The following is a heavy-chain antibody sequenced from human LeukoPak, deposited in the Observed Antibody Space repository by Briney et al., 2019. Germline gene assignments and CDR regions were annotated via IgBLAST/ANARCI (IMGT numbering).Heavy chain of an antibody. CDR3: ARERVVITTGHWFDP. CDR2: IIPIFGTA. J-gene: IGHJ5*02. D-gene: IGHD3-22*01. Sequence: SVKVSCKASGGTFSSYAISWVRQAPGQGLEWMGGIIPIFGTANYAQKFQGRVTITADESTSTAYMELSGLRSEDTAVYYCARERVVITTGHWFDPWGQGTLVTVSS. V-gene: IGHV1-69*01. CDR1: GGTFSSYA.